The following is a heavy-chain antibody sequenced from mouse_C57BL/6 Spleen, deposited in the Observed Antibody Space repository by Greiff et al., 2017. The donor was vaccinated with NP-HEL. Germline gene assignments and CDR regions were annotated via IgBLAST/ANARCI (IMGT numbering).Heavy chain of an antibody. V-gene: IGHV1-50*01. CDR3: ARYLYAMDY. D-gene: IGHD5-1*01. CDR2: IDPSDSYT. Sequence: VQLQQSGAELVKPGASVKLSCKASGYTFTSYWMQWVKQRPGQGLEWIGEIDPSDSYTNYNQKFKGKATLNVDTSSSTAYMQLSSLTAEDSAVYYCARYLYAMDYWGQGTSVTVSS. J-gene: IGHJ4*01. CDR1: GYTFTSYW.